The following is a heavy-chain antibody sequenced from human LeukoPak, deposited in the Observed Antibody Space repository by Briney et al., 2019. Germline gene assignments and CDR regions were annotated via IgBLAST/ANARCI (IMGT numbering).Heavy chain of an antibody. V-gene: IGHV3-30*02. Sequence: GGSLRLSCAASGFTFSSYVMHWVRQAPGKGLEWVAFIRYDGSNKYYADSVKGRFTISRDNSKNTLYLQMNSLIPEDTAVYYCARQYISGQWYFDYWGQGTLVTVSS. CDR1: GFTFSSYV. CDR2: IRYDGSNK. D-gene: IGHD5-18*01. J-gene: IGHJ4*02. CDR3: ARQYISGQWYFDY.